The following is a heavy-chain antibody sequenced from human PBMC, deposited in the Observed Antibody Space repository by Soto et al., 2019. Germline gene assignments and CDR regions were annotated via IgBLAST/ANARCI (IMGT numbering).Heavy chain of an antibody. J-gene: IGHJ3*02. CDR3: ARDTRWLQLDTFDI. CDR2: ISSDGTNK. CDR1: GFTLCSYA. D-gene: IGHD5-12*01. Sequence: GGSLRLSCAASGFTLCSYAMKWVRQAPDKGLEWAAVISSDGTNKYYTDSVKGRLTISRDNSKNTLYLQMNSLRAEDTAVYYCARDTRWLQLDTFDIWGQGTMATVSS. V-gene: IGHV3-30-3*01.